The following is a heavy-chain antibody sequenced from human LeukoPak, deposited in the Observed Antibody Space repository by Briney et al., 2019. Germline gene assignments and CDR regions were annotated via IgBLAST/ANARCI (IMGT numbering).Heavy chain of an antibody. V-gene: IGHV1-2*02. CDR3: AREPPGTTGTTCWFDP. D-gene: IGHD1-1*01. CDR2: INPNSGGT. CDR1: GYTFTGYY. Sequence: SSVKVSCKASGYTFTGYYMHWVRQAPGQGLEWMGWINPNSGGTNYAQKFQGRVTMTRDTSISTVYMELSRLRSDDTAVYYCAREPPGTTGTTCWFDPWGQGTLVTVST. J-gene: IGHJ5*02.